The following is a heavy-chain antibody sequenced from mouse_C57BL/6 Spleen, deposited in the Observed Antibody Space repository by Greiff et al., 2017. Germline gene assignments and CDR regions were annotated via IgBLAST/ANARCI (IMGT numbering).Heavy chain of an antibody. D-gene: IGHD1-1*01. J-gene: IGHJ3*01. CDR1: GFNIKDDY. CDR3: TTWDTTVV. CDR2: IDPENGDT. V-gene: IGHV14-4*01. Sequence: EVQLQQSGAELVRPGASVKLSCTASGFNIKDDYMHWVKQRPEQGLEWIGWIDPENGDTEYASKFQGKATITADTSSNTAYLQLSSLTSEDTAVYYCTTWDTTVVWGQGTLVTVSA.